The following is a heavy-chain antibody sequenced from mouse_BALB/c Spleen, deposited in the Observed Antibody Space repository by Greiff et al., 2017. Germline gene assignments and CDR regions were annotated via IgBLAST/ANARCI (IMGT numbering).Heavy chain of an antibody. V-gene: IGHV1-4*01. J-gene: IGHJ4*01. CDR2: INPSSGYT. D-gene: IGHD1-1*01. CDR1: GYTFTSYT. Sequence: QVHVKQSGAELARPGASVKMSCKASGYTFTSYTMHWVKQRPGQGLEWIGYINPSSGYTNYNQKFKDKATLTADKSSSTAYMQLSSLTSEDSAVYYCARENYYDNYYAMDYWGQGTSVTVSS. CDR3: ARENYYDNYYAMDY.